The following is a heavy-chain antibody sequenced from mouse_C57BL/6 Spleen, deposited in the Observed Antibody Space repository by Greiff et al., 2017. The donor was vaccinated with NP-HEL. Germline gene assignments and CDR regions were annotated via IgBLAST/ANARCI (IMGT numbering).Heavy chain of an antibody. CDR3: ARHYYGSSYGYFDV. CDR2: INPNNGGT. Sequence: VQLQQSGPELVKPGASVKISCKASGYTFTDYYMNWVKQSHGKSLEWIGDINPNNGGTSYNQKFKGKATLTVDKSSSTAYMELRSLTSEDSAVYYCARHYYGSSYGYFDVWGTGTTVTVSS. D-gene: IGHD1-1*01. V-gene: IGHV1-26*01. J-gene: IGHJ1*03. CDR1: GYTFTDYY.